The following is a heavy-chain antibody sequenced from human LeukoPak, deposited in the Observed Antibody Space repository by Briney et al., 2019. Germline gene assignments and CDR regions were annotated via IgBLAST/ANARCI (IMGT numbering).Heavy chain of an antibody. J-gene: IGHJ6*03. D-gene: IGHD6-25*01. CDR3: ARHAADYYYMDV. V-gene: IGHV4-4*09. CDR2: IHTSGDT. Sequence: SETLSLTCTVSGDSIRNYYWSWIRQPPGKGLEWIAFIHTSGDTNYNPSLKTRATISVDMSKNQFSPRLGSVTAADTAVYYCARHAADYYYMDVWGQGTTVTVSS. CDR1: GDSIRNYY.